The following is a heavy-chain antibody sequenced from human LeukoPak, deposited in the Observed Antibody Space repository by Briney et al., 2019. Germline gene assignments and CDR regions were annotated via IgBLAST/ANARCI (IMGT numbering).Heavy chain of an antibody. CDR2: ISGSGGST. Sequence: GGSLRLSCAASGFTFSSYAMSWVRQAPGKGLEWVSAISGSGGSTYYADSVKGRFTISRDNSKNTLYLQVNSLRAEDTAVYYCAKVGGITGRPYYYYGMDVWGQGTTVTVSS. CDR3: AKVGGITGRPYYYYGMDV. J-gene: IGHJ6*02. CDR1: GFTFSSYA. D-gene: IGHD1-20*01. V-gene: IGHV3-23*01.